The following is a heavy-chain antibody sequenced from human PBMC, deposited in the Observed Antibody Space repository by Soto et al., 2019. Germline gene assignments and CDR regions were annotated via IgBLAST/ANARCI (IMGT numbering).Heavy chain of an antibody. CDR2: IHYNGNT. V-gene: IGHV4-59*01. CDR3: AREGNLGRWLQPLDF. Sequence: SETLSLTCTVSCDSISAYSWSWVLQPPGKGLEWIGNIHYNGNTKYNPSLKSRVTMSVDTSKNQFSLKLISVTAADTAKYFCAREGNLGRWLQPLDFWGQGTLVTVS. J-gene: IGHJ4*02. D-gene: IGHD5-12*01. CDR1: CDSISAYS.